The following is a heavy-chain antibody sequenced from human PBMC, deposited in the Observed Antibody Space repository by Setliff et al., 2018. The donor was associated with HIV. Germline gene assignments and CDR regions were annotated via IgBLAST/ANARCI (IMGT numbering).Heavy chain of an antibody. V-gene: IGHV3-7*01. CDR1: GFTFSSYW. Sequence: PGGSLRLSCEGSGFTFSSYWMSWVRQAPGKGLEWVANINQDGSSKYYVDSVKGRFTISRDNAKNSLYLQMNSLRADDTAVYYCARDRASVRDTIFGGAQYYYYMDVWGKGTTVTVSS. D-gene: IGHD3-3*01. CDR3: ARDRASVRDTIFGGAQYYYYMDV. J-gene: IGHJ6*03. CDR2: INQDGSSK.